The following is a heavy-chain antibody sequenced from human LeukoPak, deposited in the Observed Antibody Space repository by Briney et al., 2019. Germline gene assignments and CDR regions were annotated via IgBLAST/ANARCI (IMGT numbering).Heavy chain of an antibody. D-gene: IGHD3-10*01. CDR1: GGSISPYF. Sequence: SETLSLTCTVSGGSISPYFWSWIRQPPGKGLEWIGYISYTGSTNYNPSLKSRVTISVDTSKNQFSLQLTSVTAADTAAYYCARDDYRGVTNFDPWGQGTLVTVSS. CDR3: ARDDYRGVTNFDP. V-gene: IGHV4-59*01. CDR2: ISYTGST. J-gene: IGHJ5*02.